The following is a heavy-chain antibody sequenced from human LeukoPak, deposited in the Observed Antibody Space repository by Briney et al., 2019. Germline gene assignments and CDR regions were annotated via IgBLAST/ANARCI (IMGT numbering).Heavy chain of an antibody. CDR3: AKVGDFTDAFDI. Sequence: PGGSLRLSCAASGFTFTSYSMNWVRQAPGKGLEWVSTISGGGGSTYYADSVKGRFTISRDNSKNTLYLQMNSLRAEDTAVYYCAKVGDFTDAFDIWGQGTMVTVSS. CDR1: GFTFTSYS. J-gene: IGHJ3*02. D-gene: IGHD4-17*01. V-gene: IGHV3-23*01. CDR2: ISGGGGST.